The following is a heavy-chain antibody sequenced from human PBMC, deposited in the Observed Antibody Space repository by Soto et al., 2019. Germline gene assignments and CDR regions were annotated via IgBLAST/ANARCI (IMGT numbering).Heavy chain of an antibody. D-gene: IGHD2-15*01. CDR1: GGSISSGNYY. J-gene: IGHJ4*02. Sequence: QVQLQESGPGLVKPSQTLSLTCTVSGGSISSGNYYWSWIRQPPGKGLEWIGFISYIGSTYYCTTLQTRLPISSDTSTSQFSLNLSFVTAADTAVYYCATMGTPATGLYFFDYWGQGSLVTVS. CDR2: ISYIGST. CDR3: ATMGTPATGLYFFDY. V-gene: IGHV4-30-4*01.